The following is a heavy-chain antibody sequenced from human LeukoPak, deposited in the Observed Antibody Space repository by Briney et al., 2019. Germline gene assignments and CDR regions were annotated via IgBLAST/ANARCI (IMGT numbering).Heavy chain of an antibody. J-gene: IGHJ4*02. CDR1: GGTFSSYA. CDR3: AEDIYYDILTGPPNFDY. V-gene: IGHV1-69*06. D-gene: IGHD3-9*01. Sequence: ASVKVSCKASGGTFSSYAISWVRQAPGLGLEWMGGIIPIFGTANYAQKFQGRVTITADKSTSTAYMELSSLRSEDTAVYYCAEDIYYDILTGPPNFDYWGQGTLVTVSS. CDR2: IIPIFGTA.